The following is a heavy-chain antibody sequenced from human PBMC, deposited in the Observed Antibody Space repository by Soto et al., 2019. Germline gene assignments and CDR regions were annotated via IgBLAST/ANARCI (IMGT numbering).Heavy chain of an antibody. D-gene: IGHD6-6*01. CDR3: ARGGAARPDY. J-gene: IGHJ4*02. CDR2: ISSNSRTI. CDR1: GFTFNNYG. V-gene: IGHV3-48*02. Sequence: EVQLVESGGGLVHPGGSLRLSCVVSGFTFNNYGMDWVRQAPGKGLEWVSYISSNSRTIDYADSVKGRFTISRDNTKNSLFLQMDSLRDADPAMCYCARGGAARPDYWGQGTLVTVSS.